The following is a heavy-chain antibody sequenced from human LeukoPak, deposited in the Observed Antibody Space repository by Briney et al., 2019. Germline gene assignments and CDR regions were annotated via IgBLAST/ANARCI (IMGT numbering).Heavy chain of an antibody. J-gene: IGHJ4*02. CDR1: GGSISSNTYY. CDR2: FDYSGST. Sequence: SETLSLACAVSGGSISSNTYYWGWIRQPPGKGLEWIGSFDYSGSTYYNPSLKSRVTISVGTSKNQFSLKLSSVTAADTAVYYCARGKFDDYVWGSYRYADYWGQGTLVTVSS. V-gene: IGHV4-39*07. D-gene: IGHD3-16*02. CDR3: ARGKFDDYVWGSYRYADY.